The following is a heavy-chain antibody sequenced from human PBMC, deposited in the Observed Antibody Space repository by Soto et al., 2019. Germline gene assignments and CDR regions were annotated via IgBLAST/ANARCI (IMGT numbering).Heavy chain of an antibody. CDR2: IKSKTDCGTT. CDR3: TTDRDFWSGPNYYYYGMDV. D-gene: IGHD3-3*01. Sequence: GGSPIPSCAPPCFPFSNTFTQWVVQAPSTWQKKVDSIKSKTDCGTTDYAAPVKGSFTISRDDSKNTLYLQMNSLKTEDTAVYYCTTDRDFWSGPNYYYYGMDVWGQGT. V-gene: IGHV3-15*07. CDR1: CFPFSNTF. J-gene: IGHJ6*02.